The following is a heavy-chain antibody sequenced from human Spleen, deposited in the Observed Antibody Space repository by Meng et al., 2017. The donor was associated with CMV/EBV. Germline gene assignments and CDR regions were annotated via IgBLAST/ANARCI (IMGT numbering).Heavy chain of an antibody. CDR1: GYTFTGYY. CDR2: INPGGGST. Sequence: ASVKVSCKASGYTFTGYYMHWVRQAPGQGLEWMGMINPGGGSTSNAQKFQGRVTMTTDTSTTTVYMELSSLRSEDTAVYYCAKYSGSSSELHCSGCYGMGVWGQGTTVTVSS. CDR3: AKYSGSSSELHCSGCYGMGV. V-gene: IGHV1-46*01. J-gene: IGHJ6*02. D-gene: IGHD6-6*01.